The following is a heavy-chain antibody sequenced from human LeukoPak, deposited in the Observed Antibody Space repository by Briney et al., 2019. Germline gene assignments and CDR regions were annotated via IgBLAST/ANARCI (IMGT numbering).Heavy chain of an antibody. Sequence: SESLSLTCTVSGGSISSSSYYWGWIRQPPGKGLEWIGGIYYSGSTYYNPSLKSRVTISVDTSKNQFSLKLSSVTAADTAVYYCARWVPCSSTSCSLGAFDIWGQGTMVTVSS. CDR3: ARWVPCSSTSCSLGAFDI. D-gene: IGHD2-2*01. CDR1: GGSISSSSYY. V-gene: IGHV4-39*07. CDR2: IYYSGST. J-gene: IGHJ3*02.